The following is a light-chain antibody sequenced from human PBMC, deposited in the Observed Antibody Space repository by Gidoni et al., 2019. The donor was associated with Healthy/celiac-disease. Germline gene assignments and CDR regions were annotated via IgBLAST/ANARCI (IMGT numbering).Light chain of an antibody. J-gene: IGKJ3*01. CDR2: GAS. Sequence: EIVMKQSPATLSVAPGERATLSCRASQSVSSNLAWYQQKPGQAPRLLSYGASTRATGIPARFSGSGSGTEFTLTISSLQSEDFAVYYCQQYNNWPPITFGPGTKVDIK. CDR3: QQYNNWPPIT. CDR1: QSVSSN. V-gene: IGKV3-15*01.